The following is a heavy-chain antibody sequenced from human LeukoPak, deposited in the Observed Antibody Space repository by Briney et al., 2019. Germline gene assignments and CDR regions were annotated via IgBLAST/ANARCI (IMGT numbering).Heavy chain of an antibody. J-gene: IGHJ6*02. CDR1: GGSFSGYY. CDR3: ARGRVLRFLEWSYPNYYYYGMDV. CDR2: INHSGST. V-gene: IGHV4-34*01. Sequence: PSETLSLTCAVYGGSFSGYYWSWIRQPPGKGLEWIGEINHSGSTNYNPSLKSRVTISVDTSKNQFSLKLSSVTAADTAVYYCARGRVLRFLEWSYPNYYYYGMDVWGQGTTVTVSS. D-gene: IGHD3-3*01.